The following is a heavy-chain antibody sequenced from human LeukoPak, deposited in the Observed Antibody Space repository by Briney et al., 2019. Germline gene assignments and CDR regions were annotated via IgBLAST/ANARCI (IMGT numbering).Heavy chain of an antibody. CDR3: AREDAEWELGTAFDI. D-gene: IGHD1-26*01. CDR2: IYTSGST. V-gene: IGHV4-4*07. Sequence: PSETLSLTCTVSGGSISSYYWSWIRQPAGKGLEWIGRIYTSGSTNYNPSLKSRVTMSVDTSKNQFSLKLSSVTAADTAVYYCAREDAEWELGTAFDIWGQGTMVTVSS. CDR1: GGSISSYY. J-gene: IGHJ3*02.